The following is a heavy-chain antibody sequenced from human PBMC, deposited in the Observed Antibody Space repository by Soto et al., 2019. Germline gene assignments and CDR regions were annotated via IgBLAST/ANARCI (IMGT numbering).Heavy chain of an antibody. D-gene: IGHD1-1*01. J-gene: IGHJ4*02. V-gene: IGHV1-3*01. Sequence: QVPLVQSGAEVKKPGASVKVSCKASRYSFTTYALHWVRQAPGQRLEWMGWINAGNGDTKYSEKFQGRVTITRDTSANTACMELSSLRSEDTSVYYCARDPGTGAALRAYHFDYWGQGTLVTVSS. CDR2: INAGNGDT. CDR3: ARDPGTGAALRAYHFDY. CDR1: RYSFTTYA.